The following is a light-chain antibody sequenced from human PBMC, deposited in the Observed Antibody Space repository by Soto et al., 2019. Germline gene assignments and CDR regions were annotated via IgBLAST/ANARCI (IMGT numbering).Light chain of an antibody. CDR3: QQRSEWPPLT. V-gene: IGKV3-11*01. Sequence: EIVLTQSPATLSLSPGERATLSCRASQSVGTFLAWYQQKPGQAPRLLIFDVSNRATGIPARFSGSGSGTDLTLTISSLEPEDSAVDYCQQRSEWPPLTFGGGTRVEIK. CDR2: DVS. J-gene: IGKJ4*01. CDR1: QSVGTF.